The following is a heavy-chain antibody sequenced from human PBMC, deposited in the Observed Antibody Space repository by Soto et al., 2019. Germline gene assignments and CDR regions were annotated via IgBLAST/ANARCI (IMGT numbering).Heavy chain of an antibody. CDR3: ARGRQYQLLHGPLSY. J-gene: IGHJ4*02. V-gene: IGHV1-18*01. Sequence: QVQLLQSGAEVKKPGASVKVSCKASGYTFTSYGISWVRQAPGEGLEWMGWISAYNRNTNYAQKLQGRLTLTTDPSASTAFREVRSLRSDDTAVYYLARGRQYQLLHGPLSYLGQGTLVTVFS. D-gene: IGHD2-2*01. CDR2: ISAYNRNT. CDR1: GYTFTSYG.